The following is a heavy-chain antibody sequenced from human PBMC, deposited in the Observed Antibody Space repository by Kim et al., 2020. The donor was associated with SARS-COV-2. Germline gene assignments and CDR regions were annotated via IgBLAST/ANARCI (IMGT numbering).Heavy chain of an antibody. D-gene: IGHD5-18*01. CDR1: GYSISSGYY. CDR2: IYHSGST. Sequence: SETLSLTCTVSGYSISSGYYWGWIRQPPGKGLEWIGSIYHSGSTYYNPSLKSRVTISVDTSKNQFSLKLSSVTAADTAVYYCARARSDTAMVDYWGQGT. V-gene: IGHV4-38-2*02. CDR3: ARARSDTAMVDY. J-gene: IGHJ4*02.